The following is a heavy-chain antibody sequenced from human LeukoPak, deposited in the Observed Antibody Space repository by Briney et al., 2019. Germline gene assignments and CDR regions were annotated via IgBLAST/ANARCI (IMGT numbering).Heavy chain of an antibody. D-gene: IGHD1-26*01. J-gene: IGHJ3*02. Sequence: PGGSLRLSCAASGFTFSSYSMNWVRQAPGKGLEWVSSISSSSSYIYYADSVKGRFTISRDNAKNSLYLQMNSLRAEDTAVYYCVRDSGSYSVYKRELYAFDIWGQGTMVTVSS. CDR3: VRDSGSYSVYKRELYAFDI. CDR1: GFTFSSYS. CDR2: ISSSSSYI. V-gene: IGHV3-21*01.